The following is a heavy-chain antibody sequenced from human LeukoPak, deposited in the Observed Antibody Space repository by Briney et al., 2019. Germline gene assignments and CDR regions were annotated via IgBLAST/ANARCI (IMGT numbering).Heavy chain of an antibody. Sequence: SETLSLTCTVSGGSISSYYWSWIRQPPGKGLEWIGYIYYSGSTNYNPSLKSRVTISVDTSKNQFSLKLSSVTAADTAVYYCARVSGGVDPWGQGTLVTVSS. V-gene: IGHV4-59*01. CDR1: GGSISSYY. D-gene: IGHD3-10*01. CDR3: ARVSGGVDP. CDR2: IYYSGST. J-gene: IGHJ5*02.